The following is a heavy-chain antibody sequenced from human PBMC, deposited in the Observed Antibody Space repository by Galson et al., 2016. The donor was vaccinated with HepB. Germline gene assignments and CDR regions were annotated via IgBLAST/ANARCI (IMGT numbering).Heavy chain of an antibody. CDR2: ISSSSSYI. V-gene: IGHV3-21*01. D-gene: IGHD4-17*01. Sequence: SLRLSCAASGFTFSHYTMNWVRQAPGKGLEWVSSISSSSSYIYYADSVKGRFTISRDNAKNSLYLQMNSLRAEDTAVYYCARGRDDDYGDYFDYWGQGTLVTVSS. J-gene: IGHJ4*02. CDR3: ARGRDDDYGDYFDY. CDR1: GFTFSHYT.